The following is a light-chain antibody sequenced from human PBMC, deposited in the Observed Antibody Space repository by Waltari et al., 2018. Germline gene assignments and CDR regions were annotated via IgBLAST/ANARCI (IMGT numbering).Light chain of an antibody. CDR2: DVS. CDR1: SSDVGVYNY. Sequence: QSALTQPASVSGSPGQSIIISCTGTSSDVGVYNYVSWYQQHPGKAPTLMIYDVSKRPPGVSTRFSGSKSGTTASLTISGLQAEDEADYYCSSYTSSSTLYVFGTGTKVTVL. V-gene: IGLV2-14*01. CDR3: SSYTSSSTLYV. J-gene: IGLJ1*01.